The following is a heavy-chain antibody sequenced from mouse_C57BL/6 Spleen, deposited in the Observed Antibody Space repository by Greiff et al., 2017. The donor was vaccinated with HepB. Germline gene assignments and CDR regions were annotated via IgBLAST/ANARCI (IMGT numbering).Heavy chain of an antibody. CDR1: GYTFTSYW. J-gene: IGHJ3*01. D-gene: IGHD2-2*01. Sequence: VQVVESGAELVKPGASVKLSCKASGYTFTSYWMQWVKQRPGQGLEWIGEIDPSDSYTNYNQKFKGKATLTVDTSSSTAYMQLSSLTSEDSAVYYCARIYYGYDGFAYWGQGTLVTVSA. CDR3: ARIYYGYDGFAY. V-gene: IGHV1-50*01. CDR2: IDPSDSYT.